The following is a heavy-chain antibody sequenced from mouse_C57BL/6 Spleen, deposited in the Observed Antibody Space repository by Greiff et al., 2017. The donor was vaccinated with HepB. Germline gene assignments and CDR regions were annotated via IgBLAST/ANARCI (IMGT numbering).Heavy chain of an antibody. CDR2: IDPSDSYT. Sequence: VQLQQPGAELVKPGASVKLSCKASGYTFTSYWMQWVKQRPGQGLEWIGEIDPSDSYTNYNQKFKGKATLTVDTSSSTAYMQLSSLTSEDSAVYYCARGEGYYYAMDYWGQGTSVTVSS. V-gene: IGHV1-50*01. CDR3: ARGEGYYYAMDY. J-gene: IGHJ4*01. CDR1: GYTFTSYW.